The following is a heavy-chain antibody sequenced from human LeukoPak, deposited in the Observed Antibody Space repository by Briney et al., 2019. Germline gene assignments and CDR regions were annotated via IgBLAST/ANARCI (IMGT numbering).Heavy chain of an antibody. J-gene: IGHJ4*02. V-gene: IGHV3-23*01. CDR1: GFTFSSYA. CDR3: AREATAECDC. D-gene: IGHD1-26*01. CDR2: ISGSGDNTYNVDSVKGRFT. Sequence: PGGSLRLSCVASGFTFSSYAMSWVRQAPGKGLEGVSGISGSGDNTYNVDSVKGRFTYYADSVKGRFTISRDNAKNTLYLQMNSLRAEDTAVYYCAREATAECDCGGQGTLVTVSS.